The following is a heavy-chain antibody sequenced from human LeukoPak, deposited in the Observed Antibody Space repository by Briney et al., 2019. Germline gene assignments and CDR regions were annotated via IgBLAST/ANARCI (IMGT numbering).Heavy chain of an antibody. V-gene: IGHV4-59*08. Sequence: SETLSLTCTVAGCSISSYYWSLIRQPPGKGLEWIGYIYYSGSTNYNPSLKSRVTISVDTSKNQFSLKLSSVTAADTAVYYCARFMGIAADYWGQGTLVTVSS. J-gene: IGHJ4*02. CDR1: GCSISSYY. D-gene: IGHD6-13*01. CDR3: ARFMGIAADY. CDR2: IYYSGST.